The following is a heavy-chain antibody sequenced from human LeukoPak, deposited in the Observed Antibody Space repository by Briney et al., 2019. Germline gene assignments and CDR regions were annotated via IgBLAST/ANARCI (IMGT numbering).Heavy chain of an antibody. Sequence: HPGGSLRLSCAASGFTFSSYAIHWVRQAPGKGLEWVAAISYGGSNTYYADSVKGRFTISRDNSKNTLYLQVNSLRAEDTAVYYCATDSAAAGVLDYWGQGTLVTVSS. CDR2: ISYGGSNT. J-gene: IGHJ4*02. CDR1: GFTFSSYA. V-gene: IGHV3-30-3*01. D-gene: IGHD6-13*01. CDR3: ATDSAAAGVLDY.